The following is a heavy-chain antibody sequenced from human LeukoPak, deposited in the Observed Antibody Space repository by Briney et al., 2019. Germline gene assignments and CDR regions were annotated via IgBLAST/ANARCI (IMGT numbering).Heavy chain of an antibody. Sequence: SVKVSYKASGFTFTSSAVQWVRQARGQRLEWIGWIVVGSGNTNYAQKFQERVTITRDMSTSTAYMELSSLRSEDTAVYYCAADRRRGGSYYDFWSAMGSYYYYGMDVWGQGTTVTVSS. D-gene: IGHD3-3*01. J-gene: IGHJ6*02. CDR2: IVVGSGNT. V-gene: IGHV1-58*01. CDR3: AADRRRGGSYYDFWSAMGSYYYYGMDV. CDR1: GFTFTSSA.